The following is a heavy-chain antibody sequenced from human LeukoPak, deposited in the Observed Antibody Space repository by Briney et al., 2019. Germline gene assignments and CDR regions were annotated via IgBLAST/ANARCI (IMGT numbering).Heavy chain of an antibody. V-gene: IGHV4-34*01. J-gene: IGHJ5*02. CDR2: INHSGST. CDR1: GGSFSGYY. CDR3: ARVSNWFDP. Sequence: SETLSLTCAVYGGSFSGYYWSWIRQPPGKGLEGIGEINHSGSTNYNPSLKSRVTISVDTSNHQFSLKLSSVTAADTAVYYCARVSNWFDPWGQGTLVTVSS.